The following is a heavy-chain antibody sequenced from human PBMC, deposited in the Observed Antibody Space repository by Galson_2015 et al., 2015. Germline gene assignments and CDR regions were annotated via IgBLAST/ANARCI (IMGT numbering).Heavy chain of an antibody. J-gene: IGHJ5*02. CDR1: GFTFSDYY. V-gene: IGHV3-11*05. D-gene: IGHD2-15*01. CDR3: ARDSSSVAAIPYNWFDP. Sequence: SLRLSCAASGFTFSDYYMSWIRQAPGKGLEWVSYISSSSSYTNYADSVKGRFTISRDNAKNSLYLQMNSLRAEDTAVYYCARDSSSVAAIPYNWFDPWGQGTLVTVSS. CDR2: ISSSSSYT.